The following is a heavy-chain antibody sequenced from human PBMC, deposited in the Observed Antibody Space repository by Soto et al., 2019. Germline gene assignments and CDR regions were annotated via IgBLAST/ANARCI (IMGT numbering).Heavy chain of an antibody. CDR2: IDPSDSHA. V-gene: IGHV5-10-1*01. D-gene: IGHD6-13*01. CDR3: ARITRSRHCVTKNCYSVARFDP. Sequence: PGESLKISCQASGYTFSTYWISWVRQMPGKDLEWMGIIDPSDSHANYSYSFQGHVSMSVDKSIGTAYLKWSGLKASDSAMYYCARITRSRHCVTKNCYSVARFDPWGQGTLVTVSS. CDR1: GYTFSTYW. J-gene: IGHJ5*01.